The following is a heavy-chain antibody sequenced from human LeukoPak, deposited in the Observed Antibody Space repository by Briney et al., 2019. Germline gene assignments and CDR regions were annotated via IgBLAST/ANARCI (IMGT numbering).Heavy chain of an antibody. D-gene: IGHD1-1*01. V-gene: IGHV3-23*01. J-gene: IGHJ6*03. Sequence: SGGSLRLSCAASGFTFSTYAMSWVRQAPGKGLEWVSSISGSGGSTYYADSVKGRFTISGDNSKNTLYLQMNSLRAEDTAVYYCAKTTWADYYMDVWGKGTTVTVSS. CDR2: ISGSGGST. CDR3: AKTTWADYYMDV. CDR1: GFTFSTYA.